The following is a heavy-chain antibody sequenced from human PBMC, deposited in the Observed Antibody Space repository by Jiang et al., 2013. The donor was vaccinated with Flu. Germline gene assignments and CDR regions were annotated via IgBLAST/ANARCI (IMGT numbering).Heavy chain of an antibody. V-gene: IGHV4-30-4*08. Sequence: PGLVKPSQTLSLTCNVSGASITSGDYYWTWIRQPPGKGLEWIGFIFRTGTTYYNPSLESRVSISIDTSKNQFFLKVTSVSAADTAVYFCAREYGLGSYRPWGQGTLVTVSS. D-gene: IGHD3-10*01. CDR2: IFRTGTT. J-gene: IGHJ5*02. CDR3: AREYGLGSYRP. CDR1: GASITSGDYY.